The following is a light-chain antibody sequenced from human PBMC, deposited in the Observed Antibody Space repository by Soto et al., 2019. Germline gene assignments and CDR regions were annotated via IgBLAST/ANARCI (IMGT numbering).Light chain of an antibody. J-gene: IGLJ1*01. V-gene: IGLV2-8*01. CDR1: SSDVGGYNY. CDR2: EVS. CDR3: SSYTSSSTLYV. Sequence: QSALTQPPSASGSPGQSVTISCTGTSSDVGGYNYVSWYQQHPGKAPKLMIYEVSKRPSGVPDRFSGSKSGNTASLTISGLQAEDEADYYCSSYTSSSTLYVFGTGTKVT.